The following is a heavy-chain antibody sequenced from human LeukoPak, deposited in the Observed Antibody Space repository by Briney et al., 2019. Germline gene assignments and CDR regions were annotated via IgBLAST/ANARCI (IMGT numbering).Heavy chain of an antibody. D-gene: IGHD3-22*01. J-gene: IGHJ4*02. CDR2: IRYDGSNK. Sequence: PGGSLRLSCAASGFTFSSYVMHWVRQAPGKGLEWVAFIRYDGSNKYYADSVKGRFTIPRDNSKNTLYLQMNSLRAEDTAVYYCTYDSSGYLSFDYWGQGTLVTVSS. CDR3: TYDSSGYLSFDY. V-gene: IGHV3-30*02. CDR1: GFTFSSYV.